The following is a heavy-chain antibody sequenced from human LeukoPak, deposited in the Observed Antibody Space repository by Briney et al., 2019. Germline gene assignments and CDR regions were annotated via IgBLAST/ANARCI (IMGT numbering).Heavy chain of an antibody. J-gene: IGHJ6*03. Sequence: SETLSLTCTVSGYSISSGYYWGWIRQPPGKGLEWIGSIYHSGSTYYNPSLKSRVTISVDASKNQFSLKLSSVTAADTAVYYCARVIAVAGTPSNYYYYYYMDVWGKGTTVTVSS. CDR1: GYSISSGYY. CDR3: ARVIAVAGTPSNYYYYYYMDV. CDR2: IYHSGST. D-gene: IGHD6-19*01. V-gene: IGHV4-38-2*02.